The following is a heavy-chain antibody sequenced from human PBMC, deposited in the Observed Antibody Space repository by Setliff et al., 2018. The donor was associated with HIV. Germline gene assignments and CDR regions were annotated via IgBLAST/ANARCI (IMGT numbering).Heavy chain of an antibody. J-gene: IGHJ1*01. V-gene: IGHV4-39*07. Sequence: SETLSLTCTVSGGSIKSSSYYWGWIRQPPGKGLEWIGEINHSGSTNYNPSLKSRVTMSVDTSRNQFSLRLSSVTAADTAIYYCARVPTSSWYVTTQRTKEYFHHWGQGTLVTVSS. CDR3: ARVPTSSWYVTTQRTKEYFHH. D-gene: IGHD6-13*01. CDR2: INHSGST. CDR1: GGSIKSSSYY.